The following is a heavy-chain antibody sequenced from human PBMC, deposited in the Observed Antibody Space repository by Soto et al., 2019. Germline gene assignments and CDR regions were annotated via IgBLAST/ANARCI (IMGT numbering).Heavy chain of an antibody. V-gene: IGHV3-23*01. D-gene: IGHD6-13*01. J-gene: IGHJ6*02. Sequence: PGGSLRLSCAASGFTLSRYAMSWVRQAPGQGLEWVSAISGSGGSTYYADSVKGRFTISRDNSKNTLYLQMNSLRAEDTAVYYCAEDLVAAARYYYGMEVWGQGTTVTVSS. CDR3: AEDLVAAARYYYGMEV. CDR2: ISGSGGST. CDR1: GFTLSRYA.